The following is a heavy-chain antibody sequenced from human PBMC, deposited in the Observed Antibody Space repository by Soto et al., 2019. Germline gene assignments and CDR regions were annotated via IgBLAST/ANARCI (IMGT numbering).Heavy chain of an antibody. Sequence: GGSLRLSCAASGFTFSSYGMHWVRQAPGKGLEWVAVISYDGSNKYYADSVKGRFTISRDNSKNTLYLQMNSLRAEDTAVYYGAKEALNLPFFFDYWGQGPLVTVPS. CDR3: AKEALNLPFFFDY. D-gene: IGHD3-3*01. CDR1: GFTFSSYG. V-gene: IGHV3-30*18. J-gene: IGHJ4*02. CDR2: ISYDGSNK.